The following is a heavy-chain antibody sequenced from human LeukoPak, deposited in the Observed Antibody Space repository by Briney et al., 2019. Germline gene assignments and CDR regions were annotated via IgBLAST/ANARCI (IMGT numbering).Heavy chain of an antibody. V-gene: IGHV3-30*02. J-gene: IGHJ5*02. D-gene: IGHD6-13*01. CDR2: IRYDGSNK. CDR3: AKSSYSSSWSTFDP. CDR1: GFTFSSYG. Sequence: GGSLRLSCAASGFTFSSYGMHWVRQAPGKGLEWVAFIRYDGSNKYYADSVKGRFTISRDNSKNTLYLQMNSLRAEDTAVYYWAKSSYSSSWSTFDPWGQGTLVTVSS.